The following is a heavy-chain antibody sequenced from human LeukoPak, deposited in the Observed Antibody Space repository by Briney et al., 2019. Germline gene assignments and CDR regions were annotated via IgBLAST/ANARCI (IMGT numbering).Heavy chain of an antibody. CDR3: ARDTEGSVDYYYMDV. Sequence: PGGSLRLSCAASGFTVSSDYMSWVRQAPGKGLEWGSVIYSGGSTYYPDSVKGRFTISRDNSKNTLYLQMNSLRAEDTAVYYCARDTEGSVDYYYMDVWGKGTTVTVSS. J-gene: IGHJ6*03. CDR2: IYSGGST. V-gene: IGHV3-53*01. CDR1: GFTVSSDY.